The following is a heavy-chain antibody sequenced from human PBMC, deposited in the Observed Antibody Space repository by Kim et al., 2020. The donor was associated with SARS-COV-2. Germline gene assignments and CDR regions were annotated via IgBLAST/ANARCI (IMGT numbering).Heavy chain of an antibody. CDR3: ARRAYSSGWWYFDY. J-gene: IGHJ4*02. CDR2: INSDGSST. Sequence: PGGSLRLSCAASGLTFRSYWMHWVRQGPGKGLVWVSRINSDGSSTSYADSVKGRFTISRDNAKNTLYLQMNSLRDEDTAVYYCARRAYSSGWWYFDYWGQGILVTVSS. V-gene: IGHV3-74*01. D-gene: IGHD6-19*01. CDR1: GLTFRSYW.